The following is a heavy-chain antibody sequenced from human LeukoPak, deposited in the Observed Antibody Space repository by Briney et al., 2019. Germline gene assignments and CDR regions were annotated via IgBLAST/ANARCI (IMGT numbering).Heavy chain of an antibody. Sequence: ASVKVSCKASGYTFTSYYMHWVRQAPGQGLEWMGIINPSGGSTSYAQKFQGRVTMTRGTSTSTVYMGLSSLRSEDTAVYYCARAGYSGTTTGAFDIWGQGTMVTVSS. D-gene: IGHD1-26*01. V-gene: IGHV1-46*01. CDR3: ARAGYSGTTTGAFDI. CDR1: GYTFTSYY. CDR2: INPSGGST. J-gene: IGHJ3*02.